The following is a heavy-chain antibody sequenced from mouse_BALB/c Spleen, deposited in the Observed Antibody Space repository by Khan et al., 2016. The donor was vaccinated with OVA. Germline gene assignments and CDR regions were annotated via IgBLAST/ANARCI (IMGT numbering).Heavy chain of an antibody. CDR3: TRHGYVAWFTY. CDR2: IDPFSGIT. V-gene: IGHV1S135*01. J-gene: IGHJ3*01. Sequence: MQLEESGPELMKPGASVRISCKASGYSFTTYYIHWLMQSHGKSLEWIGYIDPFSGITTYNQKFKVKATLTVDKSSSTAYIHLSNLTSEDSAVYYCTRHGYVAWFTYWGQGTLVTVSA. CDR1: GYSFTTYY. D-gene: IGHD2-2*01.